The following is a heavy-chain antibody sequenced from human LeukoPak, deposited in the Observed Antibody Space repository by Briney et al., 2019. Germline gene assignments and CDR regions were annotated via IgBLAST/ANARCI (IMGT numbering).Heavy chain of an antibody. J-gene: IGHJ4*02. CDR2: ISGSGGST. CDR1: GFPFSCYA. V-gene: IGHV3-23*01. CDR3: AKDLSSRGDSY. D-gene: IGHD6-19*01. Sequence: GGSLRLSCAASGFPFSCYAMSWARQARGEALEWVSAISGSGGSTYYADPVKGRFPISRDNSKNTLYLQMNSLRAEDTAVYYCAKDLSSRGDSYWGQGTLVTVSS.